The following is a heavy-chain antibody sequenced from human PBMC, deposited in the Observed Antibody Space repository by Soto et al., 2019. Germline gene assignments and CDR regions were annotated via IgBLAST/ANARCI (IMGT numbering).Heavy chain of an antibody. V-gene: IGHV3-33*01. D-gene: IGHD1-1*01. CDR3: ARSAKQRLFVFMY. CDR1: GFTFSSYG. CDR2: IWYDGSNK. Sequence: PGGSLRLSCAASGFTFSSYGMHWVRQAPGKGLEWVAVIWYDGSNKYYADSVKGRFTISRDNSKNTLYLQMNSLRAEDTAVYYCARSAKQRLFVFMYWGQGTLVTVSS. J-gene: IGHJ4*02.